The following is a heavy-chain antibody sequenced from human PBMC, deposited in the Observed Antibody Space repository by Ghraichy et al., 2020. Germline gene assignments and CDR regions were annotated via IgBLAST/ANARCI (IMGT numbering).Heavy chain of an antibody. J-gene: IGHJ3*02. CDR3: ARDLWVTAPGI. D-gene: IGHD2-21*02. CDR1: GFTFSRYW. CDR2: IKHDGSET. Sequence: GESLNISCAASGFTFSRYWMTWVRQAPGKGLECVANIKHDGSETYYVDSVKGRFTISRDNARNSLYLQLNSLRAEDTAVYYCARDLWVTAPGIWGQGTMVTVSS. V-gene: IGHV3-7*01.